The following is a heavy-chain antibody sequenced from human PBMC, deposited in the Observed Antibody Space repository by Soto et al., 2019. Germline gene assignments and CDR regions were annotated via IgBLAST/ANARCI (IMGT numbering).Heavy chain of an antibody. CDR2: IYYSGST. CDR1: GGSISSSNYY. J-gene: IGHJ5*02. D-gene: IGHD1-26*01. V-gene: IGHV4-39*01. Sequence: QLQLQESGPGLVKPSETLSLTCTVSGGSISSSNYYWGWIRQPPGKGLEWIGSIYYSGSTYYNPSLKSRVPISVDTSKNQFSLKLRSVTAADTAVYYCATQEVGGSYVYTFDPWGQGTLVSVSS. CDR3: ATQEVGGSYVYTFDP.